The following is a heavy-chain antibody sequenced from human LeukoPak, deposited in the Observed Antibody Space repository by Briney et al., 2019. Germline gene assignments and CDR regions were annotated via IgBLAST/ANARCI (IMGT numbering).Heavy chain of an antibody. CDR2: VKGDGSEK. Sequence: GGSLRLSCGASGFSFSYYWMSWARQAPGKGLEWVARVKGDGSEKSYVDSVKGRFTIPRDNAKNSLFLQMDNLRADDTAVYYCARGGSVMFDQWGQGTQVTVSS. CDR3: ARGGSVMFDQ. CDR1: GFSFSYYW. V-gene: IGHV3-7*03. D-gene: IGHD2-21*01. J-gene: IGHJ4*02.